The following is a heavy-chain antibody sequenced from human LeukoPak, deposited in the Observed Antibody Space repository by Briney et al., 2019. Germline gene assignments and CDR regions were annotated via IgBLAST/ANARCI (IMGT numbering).Heavy chain of an antibody. Sequence: GESLKISCKGSGYSFSNYWIGWVRQMPGKGLEWMGIIYPGDSDTRYSPSFQGQVTISADKSISTAYLQWSSLKASDTAMYYCARGRGYCSGGSCYYFDYWGQGTLVTVSS. D-gene: IGHD2-15*01. J-gene: IGHJ4*02. CDR2: IYPGDSDT. V-gene: IGHV5-51*01. CDR3: ARGRGYCSGGSCYYFDY. CDR1: GYSFSNYW.